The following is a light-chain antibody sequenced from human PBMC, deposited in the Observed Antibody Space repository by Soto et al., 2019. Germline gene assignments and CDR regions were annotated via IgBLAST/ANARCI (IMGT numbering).Light chain of an antibody. CDR2: GAS. V-gene: IGKV3-15*01. CDR3: QQYNNWLWT. CDR1: QSINSN. Sequence: EIVMTQSPATLSVSPGERATLSCRASQSINSNLVWYQQKPGQAPRLLIYGASTRATGIPARFSGSGSGTEFTLTISSLQSEDFEVYYCQQYNNWLWTFGQGTKVEIK. J-gene: IGKJ1*01.